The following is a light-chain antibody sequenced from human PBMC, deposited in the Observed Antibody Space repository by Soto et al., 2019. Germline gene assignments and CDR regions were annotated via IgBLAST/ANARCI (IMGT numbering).Light chain of an antibody. Sequence: DIQMTQSPSTLSASVGDRVTITCRASQNIGNWLAWYQQKPGKAPKIIIYQASSLKSKVPSRFSVSGSGTEFTLTISSLQPDDFATYYCQHCDTSSTFGPGTKVDIK. CDR3: QHCDTSST. J-gene: IGKJ3*01. CDR1: QNIGNW. CDR2: QAS. V-gene: IGKV1-5*03.